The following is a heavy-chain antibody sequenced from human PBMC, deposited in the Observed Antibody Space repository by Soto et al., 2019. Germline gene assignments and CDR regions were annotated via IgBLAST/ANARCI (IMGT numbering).Heavy chain of an antibody. CDR3: TRSGSYSFDAFDI. CDR1: GFTFGDYA. D-gene: IGHD3-10*01. CDR2: IRSKAYGGTT. Sequence: GGSLRLSCTASGFTFGDYAMSWVRQAPGKGLEWVGFIRSKAYGGTTEYAASVKGRFTISRDDSKSIAYLQMNSLKTEDTAVYYCTRSGSYSFDAFDIWGQGTMVTVSS. J-gene: IGHJ3*02. V-gene: IGHV3-49*04.